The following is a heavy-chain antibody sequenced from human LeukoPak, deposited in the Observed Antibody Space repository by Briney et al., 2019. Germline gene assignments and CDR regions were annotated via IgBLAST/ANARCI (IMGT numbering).Heavy chain of an antibody. V-gene: IGHV1-18*01. CDR3: ARDALKSGYSYGLNWFDP. CDR1: GYTFTSYG. J-gene: IGHJ5*02. Sequence: ASVKVSCKASGYTFTSYGISWVRQAPGQGLEWMGWISAYNGNTNYAQKLQGRVTMTRDTSISTAYMELSRLRSDDTAVYYCARDALKSGYSYGLNWFDPWGQGTLVTVSS. D-gene: IGHD5-18*01. CDR2: ISAYNGNT.